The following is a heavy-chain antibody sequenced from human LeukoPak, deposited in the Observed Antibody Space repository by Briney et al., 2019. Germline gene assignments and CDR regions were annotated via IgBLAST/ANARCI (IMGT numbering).Heavy chain of an antibody. D-gene: IGHD2-21*01. CDR1: GFTFRSRA. CDR3: AKDFRIGYSAHFDY. CDR2: IYENGGTT. J-gene: IGHJ4*02. V-gene: IGHV3-23*01. Sequence: GGSLRLSCVGSGFTFRSRAMSWVRQAPEKGLEFVSGIYENGGTTYYADSVKGRFSISRDNSKNTLYLQMDSLRGEDTAVYYCAKDFRIGYSAHFDYWGQGTLVTVSS.